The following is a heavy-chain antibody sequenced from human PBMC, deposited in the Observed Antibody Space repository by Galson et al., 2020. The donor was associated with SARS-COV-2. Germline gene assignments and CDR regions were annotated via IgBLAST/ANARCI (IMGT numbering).Heavy chain of an antibody. Sequence: TGGSLRLSCAASGFTFSNYAISWVRQAPGKGLEWVSTISGSGGTTFYADSVKGRFTISRDYSKNTLYLQMDSLRAEDTAVHYCAKTGGSFYDSSGFYVFDYWGQGTLVTVSS. V-gene: IGHV3-23*01. J-gene: IGHJ4*02. CDR3: AKTGGSFYDSSGFYVFDY. D-gene: IGHD3-22*01. CDR1: GFTFSNYA. CDR2: ISGSGGTT.